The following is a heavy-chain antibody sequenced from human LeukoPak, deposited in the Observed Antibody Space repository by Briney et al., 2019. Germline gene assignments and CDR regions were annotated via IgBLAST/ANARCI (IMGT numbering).Heavy chain of an antibody. Sequence: ASVKVSCKASGYTFTSYDINWVRQATGQGLEWMGWMNPNSGNTGYAQKFQGRVTMTRNTSISTAYMELRSLRSDDTAVYYCARGVGAPLFAFDIWGQGTMVTVSS. D-gene: IGHD1-26*01. CDR2: MNPNSGNT. CDR3: ARGVGAPLFAFDI. J-gene: IGHJ3*02. CDR1: GYTFTSYD. V-gene: IGHV1-8*01.